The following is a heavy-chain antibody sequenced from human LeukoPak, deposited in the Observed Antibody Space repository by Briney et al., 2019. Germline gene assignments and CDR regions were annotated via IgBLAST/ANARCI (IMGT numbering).Heavy chain of an antibody. CDR2: ISSSGSTI. V-gene: IGHV3-48*03. CDR1: GFTFSSYE. Sequence: GGSLRLSCAASGFTFSSYEMNWVRQAPGKGLEWVSYISSSGSTIYYADSVKGRFTISRDNAKNSLYLQMNSLRAEDTAVYYCARAQGNYYDTNFDYWGQGTLVTVSS. J-gene: IGHJ4*02. CDR3: ARAQGNYYDTNFDY. D-gene: IGHD3-22*01.